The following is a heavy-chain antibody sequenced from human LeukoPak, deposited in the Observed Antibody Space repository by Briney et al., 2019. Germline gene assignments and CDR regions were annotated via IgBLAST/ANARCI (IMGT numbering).Heavy chain of an antibody. CDR1: GGSISSYY. D-gene: IGHD3-22*01. J-gene: IGHJ3*02. CDR2: IYTSGST. V-gene: IGHV4-4*07. Sequence: PSETLSLTCTVSGGSISSYYWSWIRQPAGKGLEWIGRIYTSGSTNYNPSLKSRVTMSVDTSKNQFSLKLSSVTAADTAVYYCARVDYYDSSGPNAFDIWGQGTMVTVSS. CDR3: ARVDYYDSSGPNAFDI.